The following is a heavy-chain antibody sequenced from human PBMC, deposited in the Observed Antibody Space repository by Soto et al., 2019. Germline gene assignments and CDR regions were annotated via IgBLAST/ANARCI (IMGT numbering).Heavy chain of an antibody. Sequence: GASVKVSCKASGYTFSDCFIQWLRQAPGQGLEWVAWINPKTAATNYAKKFQDRVTLTSDTSVSTAYLELTRLRPDDTALYYCARIKWGLDYYSGMDVWGQGTAVTVSS. CDR3: ARIKWGLDYYSGMDV. D-gene: IGHD1-26*01. V-gene: IGHV1-2*02. CDR2: INPKTAAT. J-gene: IGHJ6*02. CDR1: GYTFSDCF.